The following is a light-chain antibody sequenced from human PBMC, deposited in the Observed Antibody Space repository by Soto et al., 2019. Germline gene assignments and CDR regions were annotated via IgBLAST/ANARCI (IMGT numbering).Light chain of an antibody. CDR2: GAS. CDR3: QQYNNWPAT. V-gene: IGKV3-15*01. CDR1: QSVSSN. J-gene: IGKJ1*01. Sequence: EIVMTQSPATLSVSPGERATLSCRASQSVSSNLAWYQQKPGQAPRLLIYGASTRATGIPARSSGSGSGTEFTLTISSLQSEDFAVYYCQQYNNWPATFGQGTKVEI.